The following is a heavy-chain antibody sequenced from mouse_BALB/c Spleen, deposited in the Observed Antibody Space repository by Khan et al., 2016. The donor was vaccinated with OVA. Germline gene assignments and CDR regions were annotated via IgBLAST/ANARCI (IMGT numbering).Heavy chain of an antibody. CDR2: IYWDDDK. J-gene: IGHJ4*01. CDR1: GFSLSSSGMG. Sequence: QVTLKESGPGILQPSQTLSLTCSFSGFSLSSSGMGVSWIRQPSGQGLEWLAHIYWDDDKRYNPSLKNRLTVSKDTSRNQVFLNILNVDTADAATYYGARSRWFNSFVMDYWAQGSSVVVSS. V-gene: IGHV8-12*01. D-gene: IGHD2-3*01. CDR3: ARSRWFNSFVMDY.